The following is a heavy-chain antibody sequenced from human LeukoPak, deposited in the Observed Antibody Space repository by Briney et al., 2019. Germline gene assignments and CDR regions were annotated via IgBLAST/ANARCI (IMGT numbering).Heavy chain of an antibody. J-gene: IGHJ5*01. Sequence: GGSLRLSCAASGFTFSGYWMHWVRQAPGKGLVWVSRINSDGYSITYADSVKGRFTISRDNAKNTLYLQMNSLIAEDTAVYFCTRAGYSSGFDSWGQGTRVTVSS. CDR2: INSDGYSI. D-gene: IGHD6-19*01. CDR1: GFTFSGYW. CDR3: TRAGYSSGFDS. V-gene: IGHV3-74*03.